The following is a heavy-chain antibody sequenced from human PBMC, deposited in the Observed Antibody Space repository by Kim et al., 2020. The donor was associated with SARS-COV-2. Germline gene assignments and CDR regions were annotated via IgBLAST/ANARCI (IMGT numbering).Heavy chain of an antibody. D-gene: IGHD3-9*01. J-gene: IGHJ4*02. V-gene: IGHV1-18*01. CDR2: T. Sequence: TNYAQKLQGRVTMTTDTSTSTAYMELRSLRSDDTAVYYCARVVRYFPLDYWGQGTLVTVSS. CDR3: ARVVRYFPLDY.